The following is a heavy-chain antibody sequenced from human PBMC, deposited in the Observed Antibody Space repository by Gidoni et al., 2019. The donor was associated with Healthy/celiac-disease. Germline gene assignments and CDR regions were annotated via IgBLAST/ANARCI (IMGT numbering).Heavy chain of an antibody. Sequence: QVQLVQSGAEVKKPGASVKVSCKASGYTFTSYYMHWVRQAPGQGLEWMGIINPSGGSTSYAQKFQGRVTMTRDTSTCPVYMELSILRSEDTAVYYCARDLARGEGGGWGQGPLVTVSS. V-gene: IGHV1-46*01. D-gene: IGHD3-16*01. CDR2: INPSGGST. CDR3: ARDLARGEGGG. J-gene: IGHJ4*02. CDR1: GYTFTSYY.